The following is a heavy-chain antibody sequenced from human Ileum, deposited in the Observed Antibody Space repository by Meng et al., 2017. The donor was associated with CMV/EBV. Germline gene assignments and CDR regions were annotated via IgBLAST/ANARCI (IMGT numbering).Heavy chain of an antibody. V-gene: IGHV4-39*07. CDR2: IHYTETT. CDR3: AADISTAWFYY. J-gene: IGHJ4*02. CDR1: GDSISSGRHF. D-gene: IGHD2-2*01. Sequence: QVPLQESGHGLVKPSENLSPTCTVSGDSISSGRHFWGWIRQAPGKGLEWIATIHYTETTHYNPSLKSRITISVDTSKNQISLKVNSVTAADTAMYYCAADISTAWFYYWGQGTLVTVSS.